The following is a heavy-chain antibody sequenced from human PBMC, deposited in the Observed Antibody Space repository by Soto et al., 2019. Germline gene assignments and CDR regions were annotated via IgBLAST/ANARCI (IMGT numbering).Heavy chain of an antibody. CDR2: IIPILGIA. V-gene: IGHV1-69*08. CDR3: ARDPSYGAGSYHIVDY. Sequence: QVQLVQSGAEVKKPGSSVKVSCKASGGTFSSYTISWLRQAPGQGLEWMGRIIPILGIANYAQKFQGRVTITADKSTSTAYMELSSLRSDDTAVYYCARDPSYGAGSYHIVDYWGQGTLVTVSS. D-gene: IGHD3-10*01. J-gene: IGHJ4*02. CDR1: GGTFSSYT.